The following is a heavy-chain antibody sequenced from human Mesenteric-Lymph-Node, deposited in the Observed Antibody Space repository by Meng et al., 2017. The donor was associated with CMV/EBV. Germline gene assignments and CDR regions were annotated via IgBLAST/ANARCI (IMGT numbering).Heavy chain of an antibody. D-gene: IGHD3-3*01. V-gene: IGHV3-20*04. CDR1: GFRFDDYG. CDR2: VNWNGESP. Sequence: GESLKISCAASGFRFDDYGMSWVRQAPGKGLEWVCGVNWNGESPRCADAVKGRFTISRDDVKNSLYLQMNSLRAEDTAVYYCARGEGSYDFWSGYSDHYSLDVWGQGTTVTVSS. CDR3: ARGEGSYDFWSGYSDHYSLDV. J-gene: IGHJ6*02.